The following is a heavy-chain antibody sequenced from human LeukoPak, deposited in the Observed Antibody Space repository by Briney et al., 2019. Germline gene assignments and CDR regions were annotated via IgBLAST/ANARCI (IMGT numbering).Heavy chain of an antibody. Sequence: ASVKVPCKASGGTFSSYAISWVRQAPGQGLEWMGGIIPIFGTANYAQKFQGRVTITADKSTSTAYMELSSLRSEDTAVYYCARSYSSGWYGGEDYWGQGTLVTVSS. J-gene: IGHJ4*02. CDR1: GGTFSSYA. V-gene: IGHV1-69*06. CDR3: ARSYSSGWYGGEDY. CDR2: IIPIFGTA. D-gene: IGHD6-19*01.